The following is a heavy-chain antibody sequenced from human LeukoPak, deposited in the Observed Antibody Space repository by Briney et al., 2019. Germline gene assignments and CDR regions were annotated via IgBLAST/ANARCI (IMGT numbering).Heavy chain of an antibody. Sequence: PGGSLRLSCAASGFSISGYAMHWVRQAPGKGLEWVAFIRYDGSNEYYADSVKGRFTISRDNSKNTLYLQMNSLSPEDSAVYYCAQFEYRSDFARWGQGTPVTVS. CDR1: GFSISGYA. D-gene: IGHD5-18*01. J-gene: IGHJ5*02. CDR2: IRYDGSNE. CDR3: AQFEYRSDFAR. V-gene: IGHV3-30*02.